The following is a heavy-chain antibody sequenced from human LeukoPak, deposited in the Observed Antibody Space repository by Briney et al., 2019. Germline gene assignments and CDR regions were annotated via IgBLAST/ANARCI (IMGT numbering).Heavy chain of an antibody. V-gene: IGHV1-2*04. CDR1: GYTFTGYY. CDR2: INPNSGGT. CDR3: ARGGITGTTRGPTRLNDAFDI. J-gene: IGHJ3*02. Sequence: ASVKVSCKASGYTFTGYYMHWERQAPGQGLEWMGWINPNSGGTNYAQKFQGWVTMTRDTSISTAYMELSRLRSDDTAVYYCARGGITGTTRGPTRLNDAFDIWGQGTMVTVSS. D-gene: IGHD1-20*01.